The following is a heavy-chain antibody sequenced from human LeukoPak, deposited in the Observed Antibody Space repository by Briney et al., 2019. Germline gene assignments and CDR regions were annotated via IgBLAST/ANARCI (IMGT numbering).Heavy chain of an antibody. D-gene: IGHD1-26*01. CDR1: GYSISSGYY. CDR2: IYHSGST. J-gene: IGHJ4*02. Sequence: SETLSLTCTVSGYSISSGYYWGWIRQPPGKGLEWIGSIYHSGSTYYNPSLKSRVTISVDTSKNQFSLKLSSVTAADTAVYYCARAEYSWELLDTGSYYFDYWGQGTLVTVSS. V-gene: IGHV4-38-2*02. CDR3: ARAEYSWELLDTGSYYFDY.